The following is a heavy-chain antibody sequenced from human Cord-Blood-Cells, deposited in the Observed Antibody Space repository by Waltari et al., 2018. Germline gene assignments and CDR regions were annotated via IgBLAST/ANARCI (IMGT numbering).Heavy chain of an antibody. CDR2: MNPNSGNT. J-gene: IGHJ6*02. CDR3: ARGFWSGYLYYYYGMDV. V-gene: IGHV1-8*01. CDR1: GYTFTSYD. Sequence: QVQLVQSGAEVKKPGASVKVSCKASGYTFTSYDINWVRQATGQGLEWMGWMNPNSGNTGYAQKFQGRVTMTRNTSISTAYMELSSLRSEDTAVYYCARGFWSGYLYYYYGMDVWGQGTTVTVSS. D-gene: IGHD3-3*01.